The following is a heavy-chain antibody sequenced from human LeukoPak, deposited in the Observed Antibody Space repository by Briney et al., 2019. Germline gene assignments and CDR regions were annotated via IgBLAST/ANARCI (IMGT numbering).Heavy chain of an antibody. CDR3: AKFDREDWNYYYYYMDV. V-gene: IGHV3-7*03. J-gene: IGHJ6*03. D-gene: IGHD1-1*01. CDR1: GFTFSSYW. Sequence: GGSLRLSCAASGFTFSSYWMSWVRQAPGKGLEWVANIKQDGSEKYYVDSVKGRFTISRDNAKNSLYLQMNSLRAGDTAVYYCAKFDREDWNYYYYYMDVWGKGTTVTVSS. CDR2: IKQDGSEK.